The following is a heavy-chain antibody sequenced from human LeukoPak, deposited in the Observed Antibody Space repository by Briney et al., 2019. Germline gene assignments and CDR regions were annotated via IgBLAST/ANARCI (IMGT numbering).Heavy chain of an antibody. V-gene: IGHV3-33*01. CDR3: ARGESSGWDRQDFFDY. D-gene: IGHD6-19*01. CDR2: IWYDGSNK. Sequence: GGSLRLSCAASGFTFSSYGMHWVRQAPGKGLEWVAVIWYDGSNKYYADSVKGRFTISRDNSKNTLYLQMNSLRAEDTAVYYCARGESSGWDRQDFFDYWGQGTLVTVSS. J-gene: IGHJ4*02. CDR1: GFTFSSYG.